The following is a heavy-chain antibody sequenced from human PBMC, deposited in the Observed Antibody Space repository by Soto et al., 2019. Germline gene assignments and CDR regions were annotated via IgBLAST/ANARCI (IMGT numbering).Heavy chain of an antibody. CDR3: ASHRRLRLGELSPASV. CDR2: IYYMGGT. J-gene: IGHJ6*02. CDR1: GGPTISNY. V-gene: IGHV4-59*08. Sequence: QGQLQEPAPERGRPSEPLSPTCTASGGPTISNYGGWFGHPPGRGLRWFGLIYYMGGTNYNPPLTSRAPISXXQXKXXFSLQLSAVTAADTAVYYGASHRRLRLGELSPASVWGQGTTVTVSS. D-gene: IGHD3-16*01.